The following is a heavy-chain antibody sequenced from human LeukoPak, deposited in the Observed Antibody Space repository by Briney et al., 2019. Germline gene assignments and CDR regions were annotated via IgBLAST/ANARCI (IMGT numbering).Heavy chain of an antibody. V-gene: IGHV3-23*01. CDR2: ISGSGGST. J-gene: IGHJ4*02. D-gene: IGHD2-15*01. Sequence: PGGSLRLSCAASGFTFRSDAMSWVRQGPGKGLEWVSAISGSGGSTYYADSVKGRFTISRDNSKNTLYLQMNSLRAEDTAVYYCAKALGGGNYYDYWGQGTLVTVSS. CDR3: AKALGGGNYYDY. CDR1: GFTFRSDA.